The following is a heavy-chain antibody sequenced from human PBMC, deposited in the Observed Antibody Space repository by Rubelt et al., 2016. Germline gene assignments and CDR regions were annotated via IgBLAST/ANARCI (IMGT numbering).Heavy chain of an antibody. CDR1: GFTFTTYS. V-gene: IGHV3-21*01. CDR3: ARELTSCPAECFHYMEV. Sequence: PGRSLRLSCAASGFTFTTYSMNWVRQAPGKGLEWVSSISSSSSYIYYADSVKGRFTISRDNAKNSLYLQMNSLRAEDTAVYFCARELTSCPAECFHYMEVWGKGTTVTVSS. D-gene: IGHD3-9*01. CDR2: ISSSSSYI. J-gene: IGHJ6*03.